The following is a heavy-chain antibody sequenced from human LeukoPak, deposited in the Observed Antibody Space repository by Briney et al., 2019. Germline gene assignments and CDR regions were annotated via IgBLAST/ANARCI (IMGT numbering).Heavy chain of an antibody. CDR2: IIPDSDDT. J-gene: IGHJ6*02. CDR1: GYTFTGYY. D-gene: IGHD3-10*01. Sequence: ASVKVSCKASGYTFTGYYLHWVRQAPGQGLEWMGWIIPDSDDTDSAENFQGRVTMTRDTSISTAYMDLSGLTSDDTAVYYCARGRVYYGSRYYYGMDVWGQGTTVTVSS. V-gene: IGHV1-2*02. CDR3: ARGRVYYGSRYYYGMDV.